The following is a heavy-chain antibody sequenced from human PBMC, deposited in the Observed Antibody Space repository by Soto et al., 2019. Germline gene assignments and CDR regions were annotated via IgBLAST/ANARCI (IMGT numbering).Heavy chain of an antibody. V-gene: IGHV3-66*01. J-gene: IGHJ4*02. CDR2: IYSGGST. D-gene: IGHD4-4*01. CDR3: ARAGYTHYGPTYFAY. Sequence: EVQLVESGGGLVQPGGSLRLSCAASGFTVSSNYMNWVRQAPGEGLEWVSIIYSGGSTYYADSVKGRFTISRDNSKNTLLLLMNILRVEDTAMYYCARAGYTHYGPTYFAYWGQGTLVTVSS. CDR1: GFTVSSNY.